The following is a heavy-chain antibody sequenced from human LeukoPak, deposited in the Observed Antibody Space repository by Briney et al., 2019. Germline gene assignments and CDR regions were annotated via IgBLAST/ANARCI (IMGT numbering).Heavy chain of an antibody. Sequence: GGSLRLSCAASGFTFSSYSMNWVRQAPGKGLEWVSYIGSSDSTIYYAESVKGRFTISRDNAKNSLYLQMNSLRAEDTAVYYCARVLHRRNYDSSVYYGYWGQGTLVTVSS. CDR3: ARVLHRRNYDSSVYYGY. CDR2: IGSSDSTI. D-gene: IGHD3-22*01. CDR1: GFTFSSYS. V-gene: IGHV3-48*01. J-gene: IGHJ4*02.